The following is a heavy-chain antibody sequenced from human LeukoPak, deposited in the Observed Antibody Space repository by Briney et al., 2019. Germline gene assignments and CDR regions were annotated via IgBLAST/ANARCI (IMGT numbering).Heavy chain of an antibody. CDR3: ARDSGVYDSSGYWDY. V-gene: IGHV4-59*01. D-gene: IGHD3-22*01. CDR1: GGSISSYY. CDR2: IYYSGST. Sequence: SETLSLTCTVSGGSISSYYWSWIRQPPGKGLEWIGYIYYSGSTNYNPSLKSRVTISVDTSKNQFSLKLSSVTAADTAVYYCARDSGVYDSSGYWDYWGQGTLVIVSS. J-gene: IGHJ4*02.